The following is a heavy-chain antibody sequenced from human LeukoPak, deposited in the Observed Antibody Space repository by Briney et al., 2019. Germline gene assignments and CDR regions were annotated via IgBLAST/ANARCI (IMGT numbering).Heavy chain of an antibody. Sequence: SSETLSLTCTVSGGSISSHYWSWIRQPPGKGLEWIGYIYYSGSTNYNPSLKSRVTISVDTSKNQFSLKLSSVTAVDTAVYYCARSPLGDYYYYYMDVWGKGTTVTASS. CDR3: ARSPLGDYYYYYMDV. V-gene: IGHV4-59*11. CDR1: GGSISSHY. CDR2: IYYSGST. J-gene: IGHJ6*03. D-gene: IGHD3-16*01.